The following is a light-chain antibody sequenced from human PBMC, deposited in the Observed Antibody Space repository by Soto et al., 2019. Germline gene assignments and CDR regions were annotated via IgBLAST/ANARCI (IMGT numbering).Light chain of an antibody. CDR1: QSISNW. Sequence: DIQMTQSPSTLPASVGYRFTITCRASQSISNWLAWYQQKPGEAPKLLIYAASSLQSGVPSRFSGSGSGTDFSLTISSLQPEDFATYYCQQSYSTLGITFGQGTQLEIK. CDR3: QQSYSTLGIT. V-gene: IGKV1-39*01. J-gene: IGKJ5*01. CDR2: AAS.